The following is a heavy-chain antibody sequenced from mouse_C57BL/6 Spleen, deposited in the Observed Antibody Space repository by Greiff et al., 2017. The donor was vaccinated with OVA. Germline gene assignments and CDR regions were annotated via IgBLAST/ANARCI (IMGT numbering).Heavy chain of an antibody. CDR3: ARRGDLLNDFDY. CDR2: IYPGDGDT. V-gene: IGHV1-82*01. D-gene: IGHD2-1*01. CDR1: GYAFSSSW. Sequence: QVQLQQSGPELVKPGASVKISCKASGYAFSSSWMNWVKQRPGKGLEWIGRIYPGDGDTNYNGKFKGKATLTADKSSSTAYMQLSSLTSEDSAVYFCARRGDLLNDFDYWGQGTTLTVSS. J-gene: IGHJ2*01.